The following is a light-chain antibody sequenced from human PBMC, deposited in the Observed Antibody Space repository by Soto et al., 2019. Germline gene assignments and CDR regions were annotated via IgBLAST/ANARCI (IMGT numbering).Light chain of an antibody. CDR3: QQLNSYPRT. CDR2: AAS. J-gene: IGKJ1*01. Sequence: DIQMTQSPSSLSESAGDRVTINCRASQGISTYLNWYQQKPGKAPKLLIYAASSLQSGVPSRFSGSGSETDFTLTISSLQPEDFATYYCQQLNSYPRTFGQGTKVDIK. V-gene: IGKV1-39*01. CDR1: QGISTY.